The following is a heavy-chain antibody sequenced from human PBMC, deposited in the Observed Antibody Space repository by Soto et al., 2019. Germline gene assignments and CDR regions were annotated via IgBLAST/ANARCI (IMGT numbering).Heavy chain of an antibody. Sequence: PGEPRKISWKGSRYSFTNYWISWVRQMPGKGLEWMGRIDPSGSYTNYSPSFQGHVTISADKSISTAYLHCSSLKASDTAMYYCVRLYTTPWPQEVDFWGQGTLVTVSS. D-gene: IGHD3-16*01. V-gene: IGHV5-10-1*01. CDR1: RYSFTNYW. CDR3: VRLYTTPWPQEVDF. J-gene: IGHJ4*02. CDR2: IDPSGSYT.